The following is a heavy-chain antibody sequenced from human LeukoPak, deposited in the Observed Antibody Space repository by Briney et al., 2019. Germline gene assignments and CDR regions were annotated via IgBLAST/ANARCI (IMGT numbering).Heavy chain of an antibody. Sequence: GGSLRLSCAASAFTFSNYWMSWVHQAPGKGLEWVANIKEDGSEINYVDSVKGRFTISRDNAKNSLYLQMNSLRVDDTAVYYCARDRGYSTFDYWGQGTLVTVSS. J-gene: IGHJ4*02. CDR1: AFTFSNYW. CDR3: ARDRGYSTFDY. V-gene: IGHV3-7*01. D-gene: IGHD4-23*01. CDR2: IKEDGSEI.